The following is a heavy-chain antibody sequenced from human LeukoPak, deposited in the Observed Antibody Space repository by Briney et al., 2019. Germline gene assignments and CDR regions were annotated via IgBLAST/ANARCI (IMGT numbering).Heavy chain of an antibody. V-gene: IGHV3-21*01. Sequence: GGSLRLSCAASGFTFSSYSMNWVRQAPGKGLEWVSSISSSSSYIYYADSVKGRFTISRDNAKNSLYLQMNSLRAEDTAVYYCASENILTGYHSYYFDYWGQGTLVTVSS. D-gene: IGHD3-9*01. CDR2: ISSSSSYI. J-gene: IGHJ4*02. CDR1: GFTFSSYS. CDR3: ASENILTGYHSYYFDY.